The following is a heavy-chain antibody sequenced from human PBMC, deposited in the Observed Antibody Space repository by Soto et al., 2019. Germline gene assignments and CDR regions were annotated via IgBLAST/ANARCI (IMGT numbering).Heavy chain of an antibody. CDR2: ISYDGSNK. Sequence: GGSLRLSCAASGFTFSSYGMHWVRQAPGKGLERVAVISYDGSNKYYADSVKGRFTISRDNSKNTLYLQMNSLRAEDTAVYYCAKDGDCSGGSCYFGGLDYWGQGTLVTVSS. V-gene: IGHV3-30*18. D-gene: IGHD2-15*01. CDR3: AKDGDCSGGSCYFGGLDY. J-gene: IGHJ4*02. CDR1: GFTFSSYG.